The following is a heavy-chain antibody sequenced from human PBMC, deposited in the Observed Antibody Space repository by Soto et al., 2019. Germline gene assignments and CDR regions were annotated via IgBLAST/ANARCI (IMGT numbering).Heavy chain of an antibody. V-gene: IGHV1-2*04. CDR3: ARDSSPHVPAAMDWFYYYYGMDV. CDR1: GYTFTGYY. J-gene: IGHJ6*02. Sequence: ASVKVSCKASGYTFTGYYMHWVRQAPGQGLEWMGWINPNSGGTNYAQKFQGWVTMTRDTSISTAYMELSRLRSDDTAVYYCARDSSPHVPAAMDWFYYYYGMDVWGQGTTVTVS. D-gene: IGHD2-2*01. CDR2: INPNSGGT.